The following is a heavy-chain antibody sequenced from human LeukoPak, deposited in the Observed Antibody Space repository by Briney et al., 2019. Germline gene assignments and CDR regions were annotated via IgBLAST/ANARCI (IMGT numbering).Heavy chain of an antibody. CDR1: GFTFSNYG. Sequence: HPGGSLRLSCAASGFTFSNYGIHWVRQAPGKGLEWVAFIRYDGSNKYYADSVKGRFTISRDNSKNTLYLQMNSLRAEDTALFYCAKDIGPIALDAFDIWGQGTMVTVSS. CDR2: IRYDGSNK. CDR3: AKDIGPIALDAFDI. D-gene: IGHD6-13*01. V-gene: IGHV3-30*02. J-gene: IGHJ3*02.